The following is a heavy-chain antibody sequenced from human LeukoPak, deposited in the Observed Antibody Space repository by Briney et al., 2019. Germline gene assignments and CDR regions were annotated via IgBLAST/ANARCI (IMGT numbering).Heavy chain of an antibody. CDR3: GSGSFGVDY. V-gene: IGHV4-4*07. Sequence: SETLSLTCTVSSGSISSYYWSWIRQPAGKGLEWIGRIYTSGSTNYNPSLKSRVTMSVDTSQNQFSLMLNSVTAADTAVYYCGSGSFGVDYWGQGTLVTVSS. CDR2: IYTSGST. D-gene: IGHD1-26*01. CDR1: SGSISSYY. J-gene: IGHJ4*02.